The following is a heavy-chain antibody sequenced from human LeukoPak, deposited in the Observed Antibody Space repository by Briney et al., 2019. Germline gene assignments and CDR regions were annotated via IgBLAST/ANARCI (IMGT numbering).Heavy chain of an antibody. CDR2: ISYSGST. V-gene: IGHV4-59*08. J-gene: IGHJ5*02. D-gene: IGHD3-10*01. CDR1: GGSISSYY. Sequence: PSETLSLTFNVSGGSISSYYWIWIRQPPGKDLKWFGYISYSGSTYYNPSLKSRVTISVDTSRNQLSLQLSSVTAADTAVYYCARHKNYGSGRRVDPWGQGTLVTVSS. CDR3: ARHKNYGSGRRVDP.